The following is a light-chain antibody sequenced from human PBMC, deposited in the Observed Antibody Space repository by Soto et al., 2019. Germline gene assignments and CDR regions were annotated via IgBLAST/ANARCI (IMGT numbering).Light chain of an antibody. CDR3: QQHYTTPYT. CDR1: QNVHIN. J-gene: IGKJ2*01. CDR2: GVS. Sequence: VMTQSPATLSVSPGDTATLSCRSSQNVHINLAWYQQKPGQAPTLLIYGVSARAPGVPARFSGSGSGTDFTLTISSLQAEDVAVYYCQQHYTTPYTFGQGTQLEIK. V-gene: IGKV3-15*01.